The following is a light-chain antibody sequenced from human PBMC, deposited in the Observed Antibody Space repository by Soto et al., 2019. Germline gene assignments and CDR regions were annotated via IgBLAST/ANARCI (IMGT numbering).Light chain of an antibody. CDR1: SSNIGSHT. CDR3: AACDDSLNGYV. V-gene: IGLV1-44*01. CDR2: TND. Sequence: QSVLTQPPSASGTPGQRVTISCSGGSSNIGSHTVSWYQQLPGAAPTLLIYTNDQRPSGVPDRFSGSKSGTSASLAISGLQSEDEADYYCAACDDSLNGYVFGTGTKVTVL. J-gene: IGLJ1*01.